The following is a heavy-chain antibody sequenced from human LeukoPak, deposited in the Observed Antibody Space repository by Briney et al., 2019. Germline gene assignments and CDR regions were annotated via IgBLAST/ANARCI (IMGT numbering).Heavy chain of an antibody. D-gene: IGHD6-6*01. Sequence: SETLSLTCTVPGGSISSYYWSWIRQPAGKGLEWIGRIYSSGSTNYNPSLKSRVTMSVATSKNQFSLKLSSVTAADTALYYCARDDSSSFDYWGQGTLVTVSS. CDR2: IYSSGST. CDR1: GGSISSYY. J-gene: IGHJ4*02. CDR3: ARDDSSSFDY. V-gene: IGHV4-4*07.